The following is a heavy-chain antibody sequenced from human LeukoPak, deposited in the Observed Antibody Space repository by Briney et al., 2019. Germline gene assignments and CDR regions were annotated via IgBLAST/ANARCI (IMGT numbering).Heavy chain of an antibody. CDR1: GGSISSYY. Sequence: SETVSLTCTVSGGSISSYYWSWIRQPPGKGLEWIGYICYSGSPNYNPSLKSRVTISVDTSKNQFSLKLSSVTAADTAVYYCAREAGYYDFWSGSHYYYYMDVWGKGTTVTVSS. CDR3: AREAGYYDFWSGSHYYYYMDV. V-gene: IGHV4-59*01. J-gene: IGHJ6*03. CDR2: ICYSGSP. D-gene: IGHD3-3*01.